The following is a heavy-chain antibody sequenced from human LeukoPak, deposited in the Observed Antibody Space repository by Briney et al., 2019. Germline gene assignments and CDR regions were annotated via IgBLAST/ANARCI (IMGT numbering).Heavy chain of an antibody. D-gene: IGHD1-14*01. CDR3: AREQPAGSTDY. CDR2: ISPDGRAT. V-gene: IGHV3-64*01. CDR1: GFIFSYYS. Sequence: PGRSLRLSCAASGFIFSYYSMHWVRQAPGKGLEYVSVISPDGRATYYTNSVKGRFTISRDNSKNTVYLQMDSLRDDDTAVYYCAREQPAGSTDYWGQGTLVTVSS. J-gene: IGHJ4*02.